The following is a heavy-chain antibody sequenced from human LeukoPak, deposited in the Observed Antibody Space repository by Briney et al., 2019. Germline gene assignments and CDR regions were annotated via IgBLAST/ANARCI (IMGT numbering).Heavy chain of an antibody. D-gene: IGHD3-16*02. CDR1: GYTFTGYY. Sequence: GASVKVSCKASGYTFTGYYMHWVRQAPGQGLEWMGWVNPPSGGTKYAQNFQGRVTMTRDTSSSTAYMEVRRLTSDDTAVYYCARAVVITFGGVIGDYFDSWGQGTLVTVSS. CDR3: ARAVVITFGGVIGDYFDS. CDR2: VNPPSGGT. V-gene: IGHV1-2*02. J-gene: IGHJ4*02.